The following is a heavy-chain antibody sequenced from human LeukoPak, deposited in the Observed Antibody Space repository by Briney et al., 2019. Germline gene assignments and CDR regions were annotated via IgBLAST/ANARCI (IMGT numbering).Heavy chain of an antibody. V-gene: IGHV4-30-2*01. CDR1: GGSISSGGYS. Sequence: SETLSLTCAVSGGSISSGGYSWSWIRQPPGKGLEWIGYIYHSGSTYYNPSLKSRVTISVDRSKNQFSLKLSSVTAADTAVYYCARGSGSYREARFDYWGQGTLVTVSS. J-gene: IGHJ4*02. D-gene: IGHD1-26*01. CDR3: ARGSGSYREARFDY. CDR2: IYHSGST.